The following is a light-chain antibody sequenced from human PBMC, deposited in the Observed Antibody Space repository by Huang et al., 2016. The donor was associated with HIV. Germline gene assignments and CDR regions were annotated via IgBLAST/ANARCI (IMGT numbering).Light chain of an antibody. CDR1: QSVSSN. V-gene: IGKV3-15*01. CDR2: GAS. Sequence: EIVMTQSPATLSVSPGERATLSCRARQSVSSNLAWYQQKPGQAPRLLIYGASTRATGIVARVSGSGSGTEVTLTISSLQSEDFAVYYCQQHNDWPYTFGQGTKLEIK. CDR3: QQHNDWPYT. J-gene: IGKJ2*01.